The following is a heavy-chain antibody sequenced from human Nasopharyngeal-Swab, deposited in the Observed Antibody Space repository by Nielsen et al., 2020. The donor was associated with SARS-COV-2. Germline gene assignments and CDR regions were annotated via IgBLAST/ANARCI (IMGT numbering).Heavy chain of an antibody. CDR2: TEIGGIT. V-gene: IGHV3-53*01. J-gene: IGHJ6*02. CDR3: AKGGSPSASYYYYGMDV. Sequence: GESLKISCAVSGFIVSSTYMSWVRQAPGKGLEWVSVTEIGGITYYADSVKGRFTISRDNSKNTLYLQMNSLGAEDTAVYYCAKGGSPSASYYYYGMDVWGQGTRVTVSS. CDR1: GFIVSSTY.